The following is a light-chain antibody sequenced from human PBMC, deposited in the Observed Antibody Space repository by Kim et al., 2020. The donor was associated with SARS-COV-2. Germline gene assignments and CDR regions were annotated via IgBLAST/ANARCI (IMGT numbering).Light chain of an antibody. V-gene: IGKV3-20*01. CDR2: GAS. CDR1: QSISSNF. J-gene: IGKJ5*01. CDR3: QQYGNSPST. Sequence: SPGERATLSCRASQSISSNFLAWYQQKPGQAPRLLIYGASSRATGIPDRFSGSGSGTDFTLTISRLEPEDFAVYYCQQYGNSPSTFGQGTRLEIK.